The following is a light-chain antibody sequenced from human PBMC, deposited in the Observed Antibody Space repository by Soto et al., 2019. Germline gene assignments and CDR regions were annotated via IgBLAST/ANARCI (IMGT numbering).Light chain of an antibody. CDR1: QGISNY. V-gene: IGKV1-27*01. J-gene: IGKJ1*01. Sequence: IRMAQSPSSLSASTGERVTITCRASQGISNYLAWFQQKPGKVPKLLIYAASTLQSEVPSRFSGSGSGTDFTLTISSLQPEDVATYYCQKYNSAPWTFGQGTKVDIK. CDR2: AAS. CDR3: QKYNSAPWT.